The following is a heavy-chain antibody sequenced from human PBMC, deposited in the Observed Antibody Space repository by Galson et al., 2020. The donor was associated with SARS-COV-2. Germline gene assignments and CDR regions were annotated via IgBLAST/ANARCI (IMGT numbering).Heavy chain of an antibody. Sequence: GESLKISCAASGFTFSGYSMNWVRQAPGKGLEWVSSISSSSTYIYYADSVKGRFTISRDNAKNSLFLQMNSLRAEDTAVYYCVREGAATSTGDYWGQGTLVTVSS. J-gene: IGHJ4*02. CDR2: ISSSSTYI. CDR3: VREGAATSTGDY. CDR1: GFTFSGYS. V-gene: IGHV3-21*01. D-gene: IGHD1-26*01.